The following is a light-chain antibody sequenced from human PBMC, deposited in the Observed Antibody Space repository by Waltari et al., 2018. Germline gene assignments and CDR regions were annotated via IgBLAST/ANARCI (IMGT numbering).Light chain of an antibody. V-gene: IGLV1-40*01. CDR2: GNG. CDR1: SSNFGAGYD. CDR3: QSFDTSLSAWV. Sequence: QSVLTQPPSVSGAPGQRVTISCTGGSSNFGAGYDVHWYQQFPGTAPKLLIDGNGNRNRRPSGVPDRFSVSKSGPSASLAITGLEADDEAVYHCQSFDTSLSAWVFGGGTTLTVL. J-gene: IGLJ3*02.